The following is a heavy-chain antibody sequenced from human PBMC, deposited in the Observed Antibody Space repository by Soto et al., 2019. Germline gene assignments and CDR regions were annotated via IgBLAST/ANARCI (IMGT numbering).Heavy chain of an antibody. J-gene: IGHJ6*02. V-gene: IGHV3-21*01. Sequence: PGGSLRLSCAASGFTFSSYSMNWVRQAPGKGLEWVSSISSSSSYIYYADSVRGRFTISRDNAKNSLYLQMNSLRAEDTAVYYCARDRVVSTISYYYGMDVWGQGTTVTVSS. CDR2: ISSSSSYI. D-gene: IGHD5-12*01. CDR3: ARDRVVSTISYYYGMDV. CDR1: GFTFSSYS.